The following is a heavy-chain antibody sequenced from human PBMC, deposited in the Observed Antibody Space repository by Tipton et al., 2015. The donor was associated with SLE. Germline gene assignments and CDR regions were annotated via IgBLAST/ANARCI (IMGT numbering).Heavy chain of an antibody. CDR3: AKDRQWLVGDY. J-gene: IGHJ4*02. CDR2: ISSSSSYI. CDR1: GFTFSSYE. V-gene: IGHV3-21*01. D-gene: IGHD6-19*01. Sequence: SLRLSCAASGFTFSSYEMNWVRQAPGKGLEWVSSISSSSSYIYYADSVKGRFTISRDNAKNSLYLQMNSLRAEDTAVYYCAKDRQWLVGDYWGQGTLVTVSS.